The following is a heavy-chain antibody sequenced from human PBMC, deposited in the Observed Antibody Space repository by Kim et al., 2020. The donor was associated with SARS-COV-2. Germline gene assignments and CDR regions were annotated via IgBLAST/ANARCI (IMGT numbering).Heavy chain of an antibody. D-gene: IGHD2-21*01. V-gene: IGHV3-33*01. J-gene: IGHJ5*02. Sequence: NKYYADSVKGRFTISRDNSKNTLYLQMNSLRAEDTAVYYCARDCGNWFDPWGQGTLVTVSS. CDR3: ARDCGNWFDP. CDR2: NK.